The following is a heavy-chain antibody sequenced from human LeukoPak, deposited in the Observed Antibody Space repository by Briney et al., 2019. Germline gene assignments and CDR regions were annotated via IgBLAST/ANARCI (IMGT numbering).Heavy chain of an antibody. CDR2: IYDSGST. CDR1: GGSIRSSYYY. V-gene: IGHV4-39*01. J-gene: IGHJ5*02. D-gene: IGHD4-11*01. CDR3: ARGSGRKNDYSKTKPKGRGDWFDP. Sequence: PSETLSLTCTVSGGSIRSSYYYWGWIRQPPGKGLEWIGSIYDSGSTYYNPSLKSRVTISVDTSKNQFSLKLSSVTAADTAVYYCARGSGRKNDYSKTKPKGRGDWFDPWGQGTLVTVSS.